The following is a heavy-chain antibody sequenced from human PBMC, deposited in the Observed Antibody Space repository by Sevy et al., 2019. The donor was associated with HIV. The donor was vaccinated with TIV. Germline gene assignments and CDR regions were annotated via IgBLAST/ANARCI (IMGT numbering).Heavy chain of an antibody. CDR3: ARDGLGYCSGGSCYSFWFDP. V-gene: IGHV4-4*07. CDR2: IYTSGST. CDR1: GGSISSYY. Sequence: SETLSLTCTVSGGSISSYYWSWIRQPAGKGLEWIGRIYTSGSTNYNPALKSRVTMSVDTSKNQFSLKLSSVTAADTAVYYCARDGLGYCSGGSCYSFWFDPWGQGTLVNVSS. D-gene: IGHD2-15*01. J-gene: IGHJ5*02.